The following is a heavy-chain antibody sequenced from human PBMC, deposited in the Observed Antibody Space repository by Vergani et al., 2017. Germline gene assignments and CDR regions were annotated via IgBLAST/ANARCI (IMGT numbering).Heavy chain of an antibody. CDR3: ARRGSYSGYSYYMDV. CDR2: IYSGGST. D-gene: IGHD1-26*01. Sequence: EVQLVESGGGLVQPGGSLRLSCAASGFTVSSNYMSWVRQAPGKGLEWVSVIYSGGSTYYADSVKGRFTISRDNSKNTLYLQMNSLRAEDTAVYYCARRGSYSGYSYYMDVWGKGTTVTVSS. V-gene: IGHV3-66*02. J-gene: IGHJ6*03. CDR1: GFTVSSNY.